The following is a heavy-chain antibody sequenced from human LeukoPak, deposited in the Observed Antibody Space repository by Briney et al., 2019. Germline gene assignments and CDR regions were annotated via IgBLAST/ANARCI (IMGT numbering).Heavy chain of an antibody. CDR2: IKGDGIST. CDR3: ARGAWTAYYLDY. CDR1: GFTFSSYW. J-gene: IGHJ4*02. D-gene: IGHD3/OR15-3a*01. Sequence: GGSLRLSCEASGFTFSSYWMHWVRQAPGMGLVWVSRIKGDGISTNYADSVKGRFTISRDNAKNTVYLQMNSLRAEDTAVYYCARGAWTAYYLDYWGQGTLVTVSS. V-gene: IGHV3-74*01.